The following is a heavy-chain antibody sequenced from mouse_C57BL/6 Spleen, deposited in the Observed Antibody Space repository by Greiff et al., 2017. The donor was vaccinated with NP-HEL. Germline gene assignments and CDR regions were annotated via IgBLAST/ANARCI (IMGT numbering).Heavy chain of an antibody. V-gene: IGHV5-12*01. CDR2: ISNGGGST. CDR1: GFTFSDYY. Sequence: EVQVVESGGGLVQPGGSLKLSCAASGFTFSDYYMYWVRQTPEKRLEWVAYISNGGGSTYYPDTVKGRFTISRDNAKNTLYLQMSRLKSEDTAMYYCARQNYSYYFDYWGQGTTLTVSS. J-gene: IGHJ2*01. D-gene: IGHD2-1*01. CDR3: ARQNYSYYFDY.